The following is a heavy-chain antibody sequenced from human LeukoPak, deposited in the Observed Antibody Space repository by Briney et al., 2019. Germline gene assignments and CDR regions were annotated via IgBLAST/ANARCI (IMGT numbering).Heavy chain of an antibody. Sequence: GGSLRLSCAASGFTFSSYGMSWVRQAPGKGLEWVSAISGSGGSTYYADSVKGRFTISRDNSKNTLYLQMNSLRAEDTAVYYCAKQGGVEYYYDSSEPVAFDYWGQGTLVTVSS. CDR3: AKQGGVEYYYDSSEPVAFDY. D-gene: IGHD3-22*01. J-gene: IGHJ4*02. CDR1: GFTFSSYG. CDR2: ISGSGGST. V-gene: IGHV3-23*01.